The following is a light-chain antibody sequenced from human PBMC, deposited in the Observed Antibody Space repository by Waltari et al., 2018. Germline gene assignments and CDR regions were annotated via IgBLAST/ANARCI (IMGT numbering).Light chain of an antibody. J-gene: IGLJ2*01. Sequence: QSALTQPPSASGSPGPSVTISCPGTTSDLGVYDFVSWYQHHPGKAPKLMIYEVSKRPSGVPDRFSGSKSGNTASLTVSGLQAEDEADYYCSSYVGSNNPVFGGGTKLTVL. CDR1: TSDLGVYDF. V-gene: IGLV2-8*01. CDR2: EVS. CDR3: SSYVGSNNPV.